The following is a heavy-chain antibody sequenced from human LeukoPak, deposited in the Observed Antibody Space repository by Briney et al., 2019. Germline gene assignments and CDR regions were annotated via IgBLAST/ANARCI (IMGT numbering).Heavy chain of an antibody. J-gene: IGHJ5*02. V-gene: IGHV1-2*02. CDR2: INPNSGGT. CDR3: ARAPGLRYFDWGRNWFDP. D-gene: IGHD3-9*01. CDR1: GYTFTGYY. Sequence: GASVKVSCKASGYTFTGYYIHWVRQAPGQGLEWMGCINPNSGGTSYAQRFQGRVTMTRDTSISTAYMELSRLRSDDTAVYYCARAPGLRYFDWGRNWFDPWGQGTLVTVSS.